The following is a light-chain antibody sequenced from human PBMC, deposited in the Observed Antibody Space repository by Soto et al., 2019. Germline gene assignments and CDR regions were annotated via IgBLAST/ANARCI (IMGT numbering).Light chain of an antibody. CDR1: QSIRSER. Sequence: VLTQSPDTLSLSPGVRATLSCRASQSIRSERLAWYQQKPGQAPRLVIFDASNRASGMPERFSGSGSGTDFTLTIARLEPEDFAVYYCQEYDGAPMTFGVGTRLEIK. CDR2: DAS. J-gene: IGKJ5*01. V-gene: IGKV3-20*01. CDR3: QEYDGAPMT.